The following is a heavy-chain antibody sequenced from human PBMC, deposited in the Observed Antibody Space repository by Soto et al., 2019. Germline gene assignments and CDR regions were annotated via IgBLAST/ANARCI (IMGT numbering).Heavy chain of an antibody. Sequence: RLSCAASGFTFSSYAMHWVRQAPGKGLEWVAVISYDGSNKYYADSVKGRFTISRDNSKNTLYLQMNSLRAEDTAVYYCTRVLGDGYNYGPSDYWGQGTLVTVSS. V-gene: IGHV3-30-3*01. CDR1: GFTFSSYA. J-gene: IGHJ4*02. CDR2: ISYDGSNK. CDR3: TRVLGDGYNYGPSDY. D-gene: IGHD5-12*01.